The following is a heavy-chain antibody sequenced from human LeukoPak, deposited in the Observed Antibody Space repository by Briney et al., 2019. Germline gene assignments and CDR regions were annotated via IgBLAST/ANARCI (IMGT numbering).Heavy chain of an antibody. CDR3: AREAHYCSSTSCYRPFDY. J-gene: IGHJ4*02. CDR1: GFTFSSYW. CDR2: INSDGSST. D-gene: IGHD2-2*01. V-gene: IGHV3-74*01. Sequence: GGSLRLSCAASGFTFSSYWMHWVRQAPGKGLLGVSRINSDGSSTSYADSVKGRFTISRDNAKNTLYLQMNSLRAADTAVYYCAREAHYCSSTSCYRPFDYWGQGTLVTVSS.